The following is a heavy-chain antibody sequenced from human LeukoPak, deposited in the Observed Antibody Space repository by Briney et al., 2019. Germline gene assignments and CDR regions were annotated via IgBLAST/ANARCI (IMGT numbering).Heavy chain of an antibody. CDR3: ARHLASDYGDLFDY. V-gene: IGHV3-21*01. CDR2: ITGSSSYM. Sequence: GGSLRLSCAASGFTLSSYSMNWVRQAPGKGLEWVSSITGSSSYMYYADSVKGRFTISRDNAKNSLYLQMSSLRAEDTAVYYCARHLASDYGDLFDYWGQGTLVTVSS. J-gene: IGHJ4*02. D-gene: IGHD4-17*01. CDR1: GFTLSSYS.